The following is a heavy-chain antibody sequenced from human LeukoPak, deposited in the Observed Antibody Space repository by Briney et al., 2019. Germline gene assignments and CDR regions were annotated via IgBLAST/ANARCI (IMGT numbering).Heavy chain of an antibody. CDR2: INPNSGGT. D-gene: IGHD6-6*01. J-gene: IGHJ5*02. Sequence: ASVKVSCKASGYTFTGYYMHWVRQAPGQGLEWMGRINPNSGGTNYAQKFQGRVTMTRDTSTSTAYMEPSRLRSDDTAVYYCARERYAEAARFDPWGQGTLVTVSS. CDR1: GYTFTGYY. CDR3: ARERYAEAARFDP. V-gene: IGHV1-2*06.